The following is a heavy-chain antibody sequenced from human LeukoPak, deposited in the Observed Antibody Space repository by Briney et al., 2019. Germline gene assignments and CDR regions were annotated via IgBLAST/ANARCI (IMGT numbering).Heavy chain of an antibody. CDR1: GFSFSGA. D-gene: IGHD3-10*01. Sequence: GRSFTLSRAASGFSFSGARQRCGRLPGRGRMGGLVITYDGTNRYYADSVKGRFSISRDNSTNTASLPMCSLRDADTAVYYCATGPSYGSETSGYWGRGTLVTVSS. J-gene: IGHJ4*02. CDR3: ATGPSYGSETSGY. CDR2: ITYDGTNR. V-gene: IGHV3-33*05.